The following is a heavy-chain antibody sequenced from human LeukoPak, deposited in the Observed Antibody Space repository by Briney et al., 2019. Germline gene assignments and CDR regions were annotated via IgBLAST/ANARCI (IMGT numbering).Heavy chain of an antibody. Sequence: GGSLRLSCAASGFTFSSSWMAWDRQAPGKGLEWVGNIKEDGTAKNYVVSVRGRFTISRDNAKNSLYLQMNSLRGEDTAVYYCTRDSGYNAFDIWGQGTMVTVSS. J-gene: IGHJ3*02. CDR2: IKEDGTAK. D-gene: IGHD5-12*01. V-gene: IGHV3-7*01. CDR3: TRDSGYNAFDI. CDR1: GFTFSSSW.